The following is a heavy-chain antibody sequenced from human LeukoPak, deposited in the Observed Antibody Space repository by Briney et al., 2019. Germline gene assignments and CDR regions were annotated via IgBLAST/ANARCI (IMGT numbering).Heavy chain of an antibody. CDR1: GFISSTSA. CDR2: INDVGSHI. CDR3: TRDPAYYLRYGYFDY. J-gene: IGHJ4*02. V-gene: IGHV3-21*01. Sequence: PGGSLRLSCSASGFISSTSAMNWVRQAPGKGLEWVSSINDVGSHIYYRDSVKGRFTISRDNAKNSVYLQMNNLRAADTALCYCTRDPAYYLRYGYFDYWGQGILVTVSS. D-gene: IGHD1-26*01.